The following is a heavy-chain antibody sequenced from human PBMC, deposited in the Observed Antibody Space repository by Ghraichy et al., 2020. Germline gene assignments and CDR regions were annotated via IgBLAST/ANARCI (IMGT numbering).Heavy chain of an antibody. CDR1: GGSVSSGSHH. V-gene: IGHV4-61*01. J-gene: IGHJ4*02. CDR3: ARVMTSYCGGDCYSHYFEF. Sequence: SETLSLTCTVSGGSVSSGSHHWSWIRQPPGKGLEWIGSIYHTGSTNYNPSLKSRVTISVDTSKNQFSLKLRTVTAADTAVYYCARVMTSYCGGDCYSHYFEFWGQGTMVAASS. D-gene: IGHD2-21*02. CDR2: IYHTGST.